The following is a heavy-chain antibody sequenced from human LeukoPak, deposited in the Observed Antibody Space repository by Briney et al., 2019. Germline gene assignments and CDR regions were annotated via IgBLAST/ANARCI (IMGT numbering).Heavy chain of an antibody. D-gene: IGHD2-15*01. J-gene: IGHJ4*02. Sequence: PSQTLSLTCSVSGASIDSGGYSWTWIRQPPGKGLEFIGYISHSGVTSHNPSLKSRASISLDKSKNQFSLKLTSVSAADTSVYYCARLSDAYASTWYAAGIIWGQGMLVAVSS. V-gene: IGHV4-30-2*01. CDR3: ARLSDAYASTWYAAGII. CDR1: GASIDSGGYS. CDR2: ISHSGVT.